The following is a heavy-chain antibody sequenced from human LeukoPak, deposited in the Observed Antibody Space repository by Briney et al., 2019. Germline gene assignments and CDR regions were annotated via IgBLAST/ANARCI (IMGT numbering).Heavy chain of an antibody. Sequence: NPSQTLSLTCTVSGGSISRGNYYWSWIRQPAGKGLEWIGRIYTSGSTNYNPSLKSRVTIVVDTSKNQFSLKLSSVTAADTAVYYCARDRGTWNDDGFDYWGQGTLVTVSS. V-gene: IGHV4-61*02. CDR1: GGSISRGNYY. CDR2: IYTSGST. D-gene: IGHD1-1*01. CDR3: ARDRGTWNDDGFDY. J-gene: IGHJ4*02.